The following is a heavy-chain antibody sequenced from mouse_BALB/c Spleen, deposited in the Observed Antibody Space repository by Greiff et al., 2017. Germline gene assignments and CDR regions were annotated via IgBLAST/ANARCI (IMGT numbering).Heavy chain of an antibody. D-gene: IGHD2-14*01. Sequence: EVQVVESGGGLVQPGGSRKLSCAAPGFTFSSFGMHWVRQAPEKGLEWVAYISSGSSTIYYADTVKGRFTISRDNPKNTLFLQKTSLRSEDPAMYYCTREGYRYDYAMDDWGEGTSVTVSS. CDR3: TREGYRYDYAMDD. CDR1: GFTFSSFG. V-gene: IGHV5-17*02. J-gene: IGHJ4*01. CDR2: ISSGSSTI.